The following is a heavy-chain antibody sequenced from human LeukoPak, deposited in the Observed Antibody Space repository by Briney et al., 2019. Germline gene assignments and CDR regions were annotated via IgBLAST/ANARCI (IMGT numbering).Heavy chain of an antibody. CDR1: GGSFSGYY. CDR2: INHSGST. Sequence: PSETLSLTCAVYGGSFSGYYWSWIRQPPGKGLEWIGEINHSGSTNYNPSLKSRVTISVDTSKNQFSLKLSSVTAADTAVYYCARTYSSSSLFYFDYWGQGTLVTVSS. D-gene: IGHD6-13*01. J-gene: IGHJ4*02. CDR3: ARTYSSSSLFYFDY. V-gene: IGHV4-34*01.